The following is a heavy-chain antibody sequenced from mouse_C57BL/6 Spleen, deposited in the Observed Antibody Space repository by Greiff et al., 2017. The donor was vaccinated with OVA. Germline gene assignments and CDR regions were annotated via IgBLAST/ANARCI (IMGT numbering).Heavy chain of an antibody. V-gene: IGHV2-9-1*01. J-gene: IGHJ2*01. CDR3: ARNGDYSNLLYYFDY. CDR1: GFSLTSYA. CDR2: IWTGGGT. Sequence: VQLQQSGPGLVAPSQSLSITCTVSGFSLTSYAISWVRQPPGKGLEWLGVIWTGGGTNYNSALKSRLSISKDNSKSQVFLKMNSLQTDDTARYYCARNGDYSNLLYYFDYWGQGTTLTVSS. D-gene: IGHD2-5*01.